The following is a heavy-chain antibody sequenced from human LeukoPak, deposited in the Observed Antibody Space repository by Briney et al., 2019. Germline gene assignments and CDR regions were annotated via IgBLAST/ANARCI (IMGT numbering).Heavy chain of an antibody. J-gene: IGHJ4*02. D-gene: IGHD6-19*01. CDR2: INPSGGST. CDR1: GYTFTSYY. CDR3: AMSSSGWYYDY. Sequence: ASVKVSCKASGYTFTSYYMHWVRQAPGQGLEWMGIINPSGGSTTYAQKFQGRVTMTRDMFTSTVYMELSSLRSEDTAVYYCAMSSSGWYYDYWGQGTLVTVSS. V-gene: IGHV1-46*01.